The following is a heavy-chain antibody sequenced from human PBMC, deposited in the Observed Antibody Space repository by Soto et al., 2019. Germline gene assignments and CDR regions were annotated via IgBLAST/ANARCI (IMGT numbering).Heavy chain of an antibody. J-gene: IGHJ5*02. V-gene: IGHV3-21*01. CDR2: ISSSSSYI. D-gene: IGHD6-19*01. Sequence: GGSLRLSCAASGFTFSSYSMNWVRQAPGKGLEWVSSISSSSSYIYYADSVKGRFTISRDNAKNSLYLQMNSLRAEDTAVYYCAAPSIAVAGYTSRFDPWGQGTLVTVSS. CDR1: GFTFSSYS. CDR3: AAPSIAVAGYTSRFDP.